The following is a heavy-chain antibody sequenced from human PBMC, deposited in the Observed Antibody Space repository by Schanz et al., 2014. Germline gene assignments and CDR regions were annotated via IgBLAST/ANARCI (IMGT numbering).Heavy chain of an antibody. CDR1: GYTFTSYT. J-gene: IGHJ4*02. CDR2: ISTYTGNT. Sequence: QVQLVHSGAEAKKPGASVKVSCKASGYTFTSYTISWVRQAPGQGLEWMGWISTYTGNTNYAQRLQDRVTMTTDTSTSTAYMELRSLRSDDTAVYYCARDPYGKNSGDFDYWGQGTLVTVSS. D-gene: IGHD4-17*01. CDR3: ARDPYGKNSGDFDY. V-gene: IGHV1-18*04.